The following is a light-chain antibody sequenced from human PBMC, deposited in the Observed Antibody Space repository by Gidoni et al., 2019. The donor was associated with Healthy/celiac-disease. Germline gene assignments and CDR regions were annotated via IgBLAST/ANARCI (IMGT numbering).Light chain of an antibody. CDR3: QQYYSTPPVT. V-gene: IGKV4-1*01. J-gene: IGKJ4*01. CDR1: QSVLYSSNNKNY. CDR2: WAS. Sequence: DIVMTQSPDSLAVSLGERANINCKSSQSVLYSSNNKNYLAWYQQKPGQPPKLLIYWASTRESGVPDRFSGSGSGTDFTLTISSLQAEDVAVYYCQQYYSTPPVTFGGGTKVEIK.